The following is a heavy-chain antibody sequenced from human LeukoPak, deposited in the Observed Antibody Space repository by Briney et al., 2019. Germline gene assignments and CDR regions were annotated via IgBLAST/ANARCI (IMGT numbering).Heavy chain of an antibody. V-gene: IGHV4-39*01. CDR1: GGSISSSSYY. CDR2: IYNSGST. J-gene: IGHJ4*02. Sequence: PSETLSLTCTVSGGSISSSSYYWGWIRQPPGKGMEWIGNIYNSGSTYYNPSLKSRVTISADRSKNQFSLKLSSVTAADTAVYYCARSPGGAYFDYWGQGTLVTDSS. D-gene: IGHD3-16*01. CDR3: ARSPGGAYFDY.